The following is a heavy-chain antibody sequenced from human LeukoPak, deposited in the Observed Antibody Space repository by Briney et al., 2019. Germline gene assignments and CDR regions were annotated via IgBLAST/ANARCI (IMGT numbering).Heavy chain of an antibody. J-gene: IGHJ1*01. D-gene: IGHD1-26*01. CDR1: GFTFSKHG. CDR2: ISDSSSRI. V-gene: IGHV3-48*04. CDR3: ARDVVGATTPEYFQH. Sequence: PGGSLRLSCAASGFTFSKHGMNWVRQAPGKGLEWVSYISDSSSRILYADSVRGRFSISRDNAKNSLYLQMNSLRTEDTAVYYCARDVVGATTPEYFQHWGQGTLVTVSS.